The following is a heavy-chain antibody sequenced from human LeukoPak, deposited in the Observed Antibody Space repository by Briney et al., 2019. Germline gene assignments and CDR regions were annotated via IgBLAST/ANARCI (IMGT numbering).Heavy chain of an antibody. V-gene: IGHV4-4*07. J-gene: IGHJ6*03. Sequence: SETLSLTCTASGGSISSYYWSWIRQPAGKGLEWIGRIYTSGSTNYNPSLKSRVTISVDTSKNQFSLKLSSVTAADTAVYYCVRIRGFGADYYYYYMDVWGKGSTVTASS. D-gene: IGHD3-10*01. CDR2: IYTSGST. CDR1: GGSISSYY. CDR3: VRIRGFGADYYYYYMDV.